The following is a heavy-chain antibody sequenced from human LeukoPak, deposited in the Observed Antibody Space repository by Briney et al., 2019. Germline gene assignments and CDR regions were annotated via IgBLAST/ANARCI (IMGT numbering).Heavy chain of an antibody. Sequence: SETLSLTCAVYGGSFSGYYWSWIRQPPGKGLEWIGEINHSGSTNYNPSLKSRVAISVDTSKNQFSLRLTSVTAADTAVHYCARGWEAAAAFDIWGQGTMVTVSS. J-gene: IGHJ3*02. CDR1: GGSFSGYY. CDR2: INHSGST. V-gene: IGHV4-34*01. CDR3: ARGWEAAAAFDI. D-gene: IGHD6-13*01.